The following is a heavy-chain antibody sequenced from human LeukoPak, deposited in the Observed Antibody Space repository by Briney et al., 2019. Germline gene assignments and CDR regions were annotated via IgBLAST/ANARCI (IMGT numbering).Heavy chain of an antibody. J-gene: IGHJ4*02. D-gene: IGHD5-18*01. CDR1: GGAINNSRNY. CDR2: LYSGST. Sequence: SETLSLTCSVSGGAINNSRNYWGWVRQPPGKGLEWIGSLYSGSTYYNPSLKSRVTISVDTSKNQFSLKLTSVTAADTAVYYCARWGIQLWVRAFDFWGQGTLVTVSS. V-gene: IGHV4-39*07. CDR3: ARWGIQLWVRAFDF.